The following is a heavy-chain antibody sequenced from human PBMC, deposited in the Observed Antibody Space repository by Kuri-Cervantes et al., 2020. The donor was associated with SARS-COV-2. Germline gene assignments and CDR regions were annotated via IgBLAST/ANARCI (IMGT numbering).Heavy chain of an antibody. CDR1: GFTFNTYN. CDR3: ARAPLYYYYMDV. V-gene: IGHV3-48*04. J-gene: IGHJ6*03. CDR2: ISSSGSTI. Sequence: GGSLRLSCTASGFTFNTYNMKWVRQAPGKGLEWVSYISSSGSTIYYADSVKGRFTISRDNAKNSLYLQMNSLRAEDTAVYYCARAPLYYYYMDVWGKGTTVTVSS.